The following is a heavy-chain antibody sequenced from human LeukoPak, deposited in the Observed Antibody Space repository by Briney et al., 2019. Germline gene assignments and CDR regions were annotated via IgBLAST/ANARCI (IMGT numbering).Heavy chain of an antibody. J-gene: IGHJ3*02. CDR3: AREETYYDILTGYHPLDAFDI. D-gene: IGHD3-9*01. CDR1: GGSIGNYY. CDR2: VYTSGST. V-gene: IGHV4-4*07. Sequence: SETLSLTCTVSGGSIGNYYWSWIRQPAGKGLEWIGRVYTSGSTNYNPSLKSRVTMSVDTSKNQFSLKLSSVTAADTAVYYCAREETYYDILTGYHPLDAFDIWGQGTMVTVSS.